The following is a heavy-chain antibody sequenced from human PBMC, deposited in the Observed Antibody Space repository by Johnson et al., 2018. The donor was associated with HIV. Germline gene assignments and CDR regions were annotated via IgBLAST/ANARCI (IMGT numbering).Heavy chain of an antibody. Sequence: QVQLVESGGGLVQPGRSLRLSCAASGFIFSSYGMHWVRQAPGKGLEWVAVIWYDGSNKYYADSVKGRFTISRDNSKNTLYLQMNSLRAEDTAVYYCAKLVGYYYDSSGYYAVDGFDIWGQGTMVTVSS. CDR2: IWYDGSNK. CDR3: AKLVGYYYDSSGYYAVDGFDI. V-gene: IGHV3-33*06. CDR1: GFIFSSYG. J-gene: IGHJ3*02. D-gene: IGHD3-22*01.